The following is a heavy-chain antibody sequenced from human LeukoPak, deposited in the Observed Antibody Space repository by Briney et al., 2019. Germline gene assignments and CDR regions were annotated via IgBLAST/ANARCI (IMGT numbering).Heavy chain of an antibody. J-gene: IGHJ4*02. D-gene: IGHD3-10*01. CDR3: AREGRWFEFEY. CDR1: GFTFSSYS. CDR2: ISSSSSTI. Sequence: PRGSLRLSCAASGFTFSSYSMNWVRQAPGKGLEWVSYISSSSSTIYYADSVKGRFTISRDNAKNSLYLQMNSLRAEDTAVYYCAREGRWFEFEYWGQGTLVTVSS. V-gene: IGHV3-48*01.